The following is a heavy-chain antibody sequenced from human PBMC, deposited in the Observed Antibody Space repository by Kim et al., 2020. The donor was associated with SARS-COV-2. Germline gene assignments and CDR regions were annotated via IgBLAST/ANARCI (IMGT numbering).Heavy chain of an antibody. CDR3: AKRRYCGPTGCSSFDS. V-gene: IGHV3-23*01. Sequence: GGSLRLSCAASGFTFSTYAMSWVRQAPGKGLECVSGISASGGSTFYADSVKGRFTISRDNSKNTLYLQMSSLRAEDTAIYYCAKRRYCGPTGCSSFDSWGQGTLVTVSS. CDR1: GFTFSTYA. D-gene: IGHD2-2*01. CDR2: ISASGGST. J-gene: IGHJ4*02.